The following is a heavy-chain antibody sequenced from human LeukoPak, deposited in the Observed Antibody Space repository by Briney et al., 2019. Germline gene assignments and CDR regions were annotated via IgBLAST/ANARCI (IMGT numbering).Heavy chain of an antibody. CDR3: ARHFYDFWSGTPYNWFDP. J-gene: IGHJ5*02. CDR2: IYYSGST. CDR1: GGSISSSSYY. D-gene: IGHD3-3*01. Sequence: KTSETLSLTCTVSGGSISSSSYYWGWIRQPPGKGLEWIGSIYYSGSTYYNPSLKSRATISVDTSKNQFSLKLSSVTAADTAVYYCARHFYDFWSGTPYNWFDPWGQGTLVTVSS. V-gene: IGHV4-39*01.